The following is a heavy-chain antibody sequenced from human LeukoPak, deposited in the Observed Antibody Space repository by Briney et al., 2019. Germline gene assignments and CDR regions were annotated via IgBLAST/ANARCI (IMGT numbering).Heavy chain of an antibody. D-gene: IGHD1-26*01. Sequence: PSDTLSLTCAVYGGSFSGYYWSWIRQPPGKGLEWIGEINHSGSTNYNPSLKSRVTISVDTSKNQFSLKLSSVTAADTAVYYCARQGELGIDYWGQGTLVTVSS. CDR2: INHSGST. CDR1: GGSFSGYY. J-gene: IGHJ4*02. V-gene: IGHV4-34*01. CDR3: ARQGELGIDY.